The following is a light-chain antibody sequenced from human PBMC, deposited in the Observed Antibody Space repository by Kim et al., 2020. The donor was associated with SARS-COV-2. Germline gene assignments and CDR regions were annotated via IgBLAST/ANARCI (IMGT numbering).Light chain of an antibody. CDR3: QKYGSSPPDIT. Sequence: VGDTVTITCRASQANRNNLAWYQQKPGKVPRLLISGASTLQSGVPSRFSGSASGTDFTLTISSLQPEDVATYYCQKYGSSPPDITFGPGTKVDIK. J-gene: IGKJ3*01. CDR1: QANRNN. V-gene: IGKV1-27*01. CDR2: GAS.